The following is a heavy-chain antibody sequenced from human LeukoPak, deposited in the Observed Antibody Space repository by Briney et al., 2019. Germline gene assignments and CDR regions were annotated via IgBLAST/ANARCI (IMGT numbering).Heavy chain of an antibody. CDR2: INPNSGGT. V-gene: IGHV1-2*02. D-gene: IGHD3-10*01. CDR1: GYTFTGYY. CDR3: ARLQLLWFGDPLDY. J-gene: IGHJ4*02. Sequence: ASVKVSCKASGYTFTGYYMHWVRQAPGQGLEWMGWINPNSGGTNYAQKFQGRVTMTRDTSISTAYMELSRLRSDDTAVYYCARLQLLWFGDPLDYWGQGTLVTVSS.